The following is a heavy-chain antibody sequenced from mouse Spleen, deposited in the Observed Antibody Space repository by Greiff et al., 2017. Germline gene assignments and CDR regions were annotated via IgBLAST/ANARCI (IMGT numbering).Heavy chain of an antibody. V-gene: IGHV3-1*01. J-gene: IGHJ4*01. Sequence: VQLQQSGPGMVKPSQSLSLTCTVTGYSITSGYDWHWIRHFPGNKLEWMGYISYSGSTNYNPSLKSRISITHDTSKNHFFLKLNSVTTEDTATYYCARGSYFYAMDYWGQGTSVTVSS. CDR2: ISYSGST. CDR1: GYSITSGYD. CDR3: ARGSYFYAMDY.